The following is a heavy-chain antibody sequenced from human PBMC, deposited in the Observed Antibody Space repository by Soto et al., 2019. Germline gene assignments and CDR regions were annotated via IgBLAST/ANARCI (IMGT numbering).Heavy chain of an antibody. CDR1: GGTFSSYA. CDR3: ARSITIFGVVSYYYYVMDV. V-gene: IGHV1-69*01. CDR2: VIPIFGTA. Sequence: QVQLVQSGAEVKKPGSSVKVSCKASGGTFSSYAISWVGQAPGQGLEWMGGVIPIFGTAHYAQKFQGRVMITADESTSTAYRELSSLRSEDTAVYYCARSITIFGVVSYYYYVMDVWGQGTTVTVS. J-gene: IGHJ6*02. D-gene: IGHD3-3*01.